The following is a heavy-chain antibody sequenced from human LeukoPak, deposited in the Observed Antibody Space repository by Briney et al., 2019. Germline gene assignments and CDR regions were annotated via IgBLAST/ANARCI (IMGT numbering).Heavy chain of an antibody. J-gene: IGHJ4*02. V-gene: IGHV3-21*01. CDR1: GFTFSSYS. CDR3: AREDGIKWELLGYFDY. D-gene: IGHD1-26*01. CDR2: ISSSSSYI. Sequence: GGSLRLSCAASGFTFSSYSMNWVRRAPGKGLEWVSSISSSSSYIYYADSVKGRFTISRDNAKNSLYLQMNSLRAEDTAVYYCAREDGIKWELLGYFDYWGQGTLVTVSS.